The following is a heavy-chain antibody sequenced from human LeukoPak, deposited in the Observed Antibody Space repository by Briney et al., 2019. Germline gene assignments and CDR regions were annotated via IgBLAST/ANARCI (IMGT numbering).Heavy chain of an antibody. CDR1: GYTFTTYA. Sequence: ASVKVSCKASGYTFTTYAMHWVRQAPGQRLEWMGWINAGNGNTKYSQKLQARVTITRDTSASTAYMELGSLRSEDTAVYYCARDPIGSRWPYYFDYWGQGTLVTVSS. CDR3: ARDPIGSRWPYYFDY. J-gene: IGHJ4*02. V-gene: IGHV1-3*01. D-gene: IGHD6-13*01. CDR2: INAGNGNT.